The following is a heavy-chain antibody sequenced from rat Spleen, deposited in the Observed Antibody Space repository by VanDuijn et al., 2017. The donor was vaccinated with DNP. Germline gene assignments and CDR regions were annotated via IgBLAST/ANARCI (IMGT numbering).Heavy chain of an antibody. V-gene: IGHV5-22*01. CDR1: GFTFSHYY. D-gene: IGHD4-3*01. CDR2: IGSAAYAP. J-gene: IGHJ2*01. CDR3: VRWNSGHFDY. Sequence: EVQLVESGGGLVQPGRSMKLSCAASGFTFSHYYMAWIRQAPTKGLEWVASIGSAAYAPYYGDSVKGRFTISRDNAKSTLYLQMNSLRSEDMATYYCVRWNSGHFDYWGQGVMVTVSS.